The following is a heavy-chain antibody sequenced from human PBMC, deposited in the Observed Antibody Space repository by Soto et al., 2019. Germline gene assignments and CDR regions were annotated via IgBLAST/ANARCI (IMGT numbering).Heavy chain of an antibody. CDR1: GFTVKDYQ. J-gene: IGHJ6*02. Sequence: GGSLRLSCAASGFTVKDYQMNWVRQAPGKGLEWVSVIYSGGVTYYPDSVKGRFTTIRDTSKNTVYLQMNSLRADDTAMYYCARDPSTTGYYGLDVWGQGTTVTVSS. V-gene: IGHV3-53*01. CDR3: ARDPSTTGYYGLDV. CDR2: IYSGGVT.